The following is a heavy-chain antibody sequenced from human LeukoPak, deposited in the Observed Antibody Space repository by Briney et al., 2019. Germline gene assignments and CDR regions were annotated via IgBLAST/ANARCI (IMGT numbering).Heavy chain of an antibody. J-gene: IGHJ4*02. Sequence: ASVKVSCKASGYTFTNYYIHWVRQASGQGFEWMGLLNPSGGSTSYAQRFQGRVTMTRDTSTSTVYMELSSLRSNDTAVYYCARGRDVWGSHRPSYLFDYWGQGTLVTVSS. CDR1: GYTFTNYY. CDR2: LNPSGGST. D-gene: IGHD3-16*02. CDR3: ARGRDVWGSHRPSYLFDY. V-gene: IGHV1-46*01.